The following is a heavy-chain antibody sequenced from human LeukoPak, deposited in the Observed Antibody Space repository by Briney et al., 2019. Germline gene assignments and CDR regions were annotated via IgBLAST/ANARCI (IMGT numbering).Heavy chain of an antibody. Sequence: GSLRLSCAASGFTFSAFAMTWVRQAPGKGLEWVSTITDDGYNTYSADSVKGRITFSRDNSKNTLSLQLRSLRAEDTAVYYCAKYLSYTSGASDHWGQGTLVTIYS. D-gene: IGHD6-19*01. V-gene: IGHV3-23*01. CDR1: GFTFSAFA. J-gene: IGHJ4*02. CDR2: ITDDGYNT. CDR3: AKYLSYTSGASDH.